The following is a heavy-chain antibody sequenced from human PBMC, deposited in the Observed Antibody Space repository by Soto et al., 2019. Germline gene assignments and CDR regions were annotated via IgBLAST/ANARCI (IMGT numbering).Heavy chain of an antibody. Sequence: SETLSLTCTVSGDSISGSSWSWIRQPPGKGLEWIGYIHHTGNTNYNSSLKSRVTISVDTSKNQFSLRLRSVTAADTAVYFCAGPYISRFDYWGQGTLVTVSS. V-gene: IGHV4-59*01. CDR1: GDSISGSS. D-gene: IGHD2-21*01. CDR2: IHHTGNT. J-gene: IGHJ4*02. CDR3: AGPYISRFDY.